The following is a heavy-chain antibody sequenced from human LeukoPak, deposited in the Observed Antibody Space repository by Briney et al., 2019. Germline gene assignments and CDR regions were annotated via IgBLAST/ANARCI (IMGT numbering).Heavy chain of an antibody. CDR3: ARSVRGYYYGMDV. J-gene: IGHJ6*02. V-gene: IGHV3-33*01. Sequence: GGSLRLSCAASGFTFSSYGMHWVRQAPGKGLEWAAVIWYDGSNKYYADSVKGRFTISRDNSKNTLYLQMNSLRAGDTAVYYCARSVRGYYYGMDVWGQGTTVTVSS. CDR1: GFTFSSYG. CDR2: IWYDGSNK. D-gene: IGHD3-10*01.